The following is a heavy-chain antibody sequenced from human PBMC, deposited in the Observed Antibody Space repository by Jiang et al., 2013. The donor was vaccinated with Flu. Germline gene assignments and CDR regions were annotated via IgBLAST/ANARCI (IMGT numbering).Heavy chain of an antibody. CDR3: ATYYYGSGSWLGANYGMDV. D-gene: IGHD3-10*01. CDR1: GGSISSYY. Sequence: GLVKPSETLSLTCSVSGGSISSYYWSWIRQPPGKGLEWIGYIYYSGSTNYNPSLKSRVTISVDTSKNQFSLKLSSVTAADTAVYYCATYYYGSGSWLGANYGMDVWGQGTTVTVSS. CDR2: IYYSGST. J-gene: IGHJ6*02. V-gene: IGHV4-59*08.